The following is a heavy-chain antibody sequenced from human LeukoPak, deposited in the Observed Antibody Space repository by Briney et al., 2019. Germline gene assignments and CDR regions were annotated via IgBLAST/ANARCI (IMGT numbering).Heavy chain of an antibody. V-gene: IGHV3-33*01. Sequence: PGGSLRLSCAASGFTFSSYGMHWVRQAPGKGLEWVAVIWYDGSNKYYADSVKGRFTISRDNSKNTLYLQMNSLRAEDTAVYYCARGLLSIHDAFDIWGQGTMVTVSS. D-gene: IGHD3-16*02. CDR2: IWYDGSNK. J-gene: IGHJ3*02. CDR1: GFTFSSYG. CDR3: ARGLLSIHDAFDI.